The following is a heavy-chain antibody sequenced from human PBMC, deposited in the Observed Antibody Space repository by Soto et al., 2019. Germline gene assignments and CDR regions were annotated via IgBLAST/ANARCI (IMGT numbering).Heavy chain of an antibody. V-gene: IGHV1-18*04. CDR3: ARGTLLGYCSGGSCNSWSDP. Sequence: QVQLVQSGAEVKKPGASVKVSCKASGYTFTSYGISWVRQAPGQGLEWMGWISAYNGKTNYAQKLQGRVTMTTDTATSTAYMELGRLRSDDTAVYYCARGTLLGYCSGGSCNSWSDPWGQGTLVTVSS. D-gene: IGHD2-15*01. CDR2: ISAYNGKT. CDR1: GYTFTSYG. J-gene: IGHJ5*02.